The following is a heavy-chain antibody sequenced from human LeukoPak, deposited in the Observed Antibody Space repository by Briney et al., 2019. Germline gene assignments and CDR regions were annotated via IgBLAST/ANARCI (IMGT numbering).Heavy chain of an antibody. CDR1: GGSISSSSYY. J-gene: IGHJ4*02. D-gene: IGHD2-15*01. Sequence: SETLSLTCTVSGGSISSSSYYWGWIRQPPGKGLEWIGSIYYSGSTYYNPSLKSRVTISVDTSKNQFSLKLSSVAAADTAVYYCARSIVEVVAASTPFDYWGQGTLVTVSS. CDR3: ARSIVEVVAASTPFDY. V-gene: IGHV4-39*07. CDR2: IYYSGST.